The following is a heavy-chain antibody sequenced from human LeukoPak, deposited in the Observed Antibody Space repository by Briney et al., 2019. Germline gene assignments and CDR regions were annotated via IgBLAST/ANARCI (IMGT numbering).Heavy chain of an antibody. J-gene: IGHJ4*02. D-gene: IGHD6-13*01. CDR1: GGTFSSYA. CDR2: IIPIFGTA. Sequence: SVKVSCKXSGGTFSSYAISWVRQAPGQGLEWMGGIIPIFGTANYSQKFQGRVTITTDESTSTAYMELSSLRSEDTAVYYCAHEAAAGLGRFDYWGQGTLVTVSS. V-gene: IGHV1-69*05. CDR3: AHEAAAGLGRFDY.